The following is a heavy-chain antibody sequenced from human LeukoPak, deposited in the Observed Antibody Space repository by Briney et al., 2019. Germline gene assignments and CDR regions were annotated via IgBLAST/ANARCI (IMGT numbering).Heavy chain of an antibody. V-gene: IGHV4-39*07. Sequence: SETLSLTCTVSGGSISSSRYYWGWIRQPPGKGLEWIGSFYYSGSTNYNPSLKSRVTMSVDTSKNQFSLKLSSVTAADTAVYYCARDYYDSSGTDVWGKGTTVTVSS. CDR1: GGSISSSRYY. CDR3: ARDYYDSSGTDV. D-gene: IGHD3-22*01. CDR2: FYYSGST. J-gene: IGHJ6*04.